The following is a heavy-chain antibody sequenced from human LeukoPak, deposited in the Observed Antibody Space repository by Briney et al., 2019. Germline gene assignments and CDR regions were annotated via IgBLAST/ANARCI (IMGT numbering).Heavy chain of an antibody. V-gene: IGHV1-69*04. Sequence: EASVTVSCKASGGTFSSYAISLVRQAPGQGLEWMGRIIPILGIANYAQKFQGRVTITADKSTSTAYMELSSLRSEDTAVYYCAEGYCSGGSCYFQSGDFDYWGQGTLVTVSS. CDR3: AEGYCSGGSCYFQSGDFDY. J-gene: IGHJ4*02. D-gene: IGHD2-15*01. CDR2: IIPILGIA. CDR1: GGTFSSYA.